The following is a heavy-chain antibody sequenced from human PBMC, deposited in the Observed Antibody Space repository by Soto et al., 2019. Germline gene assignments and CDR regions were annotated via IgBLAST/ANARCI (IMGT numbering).Heavy chain of an antibody. J-gene: IGHJ5*02. CDR2: IYWDGDK. V-gene: IGHV2-5*02. CDR3: AHRATMTIFGLIIDNGIWFDP. D-gene: IGHD3-3*01. CDR1: GFSLSTSGAA. Sequence: QINLIESGPTLVKPTQTLTLTCTFSGFSLSTSGAAVGWVRQPPGRALEWLALIYWDGDKRYNASLGNRLTITKDTSMNQVVRTLTTVDPADTATYYCAHRATMTIFGLIIDNGIWFDPWGQGTRVIVSS.